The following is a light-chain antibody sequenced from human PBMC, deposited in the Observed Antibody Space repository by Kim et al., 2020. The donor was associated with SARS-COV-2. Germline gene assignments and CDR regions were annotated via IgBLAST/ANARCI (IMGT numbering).Light chain of an antibody. V-gene: IGLV2-14*04. CDR2: DVS. Sequence: GQSMTISCTGTSSDVVYYNSVSWYQQHPGKAPKLIMYDVSERASGVSNRFSGSQSGNTASLTISGLRAEDEADYYCNSHTTSSTYVFGSGTQLTVL. J-gene: IGLJ1*01. CDR1: SSDVVYYNS. CDR3: NSHTTSSTYV.